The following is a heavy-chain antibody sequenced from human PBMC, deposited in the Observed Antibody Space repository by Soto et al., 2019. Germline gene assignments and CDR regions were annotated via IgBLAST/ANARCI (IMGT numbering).Heavy chain of an antibody. D-gene: IGHD4-17*01. CDR3: ARSHGDYYSYGLDV. Sequence: QVQLVQSGAEVKKPGSSVKVSCKASGGTFSTYTISWVRQAPGQGLEWMGRIIPILDIATYAQKFQDRVTITADKSTRTAYMELTSLRSEDTAMYYCARSHGDYYSYGLDVWGQGTTVTVSS. CDR2: IIPILDIA. J-gene: IGHJ6*02. V-gene: IGHV1-69*02. CDR1: GGTFSTYT.